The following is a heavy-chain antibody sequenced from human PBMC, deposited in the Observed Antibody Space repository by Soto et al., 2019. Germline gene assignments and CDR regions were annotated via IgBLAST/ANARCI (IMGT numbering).Heavy chain of an antibody. CDR3: ASSTTAVWVFAFHI. D-gene: IGHD4-17*01. CDR2: ISYDGSNK. J-gene: IGHJ3*02. Sequence: PGGSLRLCCAASGFTFSSYAMHWVRQAPGKGLEWVAVISYDGSNKYYADSVKGRFTISRDNSKNTLYLQMNSLRAEDTAVYYCASSTTAVWVFAFHIWCPALIVSV. V-gene: IGHV3-30-3*01. CDR1: GFTFSSYA.